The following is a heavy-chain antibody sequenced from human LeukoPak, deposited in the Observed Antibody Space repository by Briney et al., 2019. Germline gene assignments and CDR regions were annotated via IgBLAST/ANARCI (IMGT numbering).Heavy chain of an antibody. CDR3: ANLALEWLLSIAPQNAFDI. J-gene: IGHJ3*02. Sequence: SETLSLTCTVSGGSISSYYWSWIRQPPGKGLEWIGYIYYSGSTNYNPSLNSRVTVSLDTSKNQFSLRLKSVTAADTAVYYCANLALEWLLSIAPQNAFDIWGQGTMVTVSS. V-gene: IGHV4-59*08. CDR2: IYYSGST. D-gene: IGHD3-3*01. CDR1: GGSISSYY.